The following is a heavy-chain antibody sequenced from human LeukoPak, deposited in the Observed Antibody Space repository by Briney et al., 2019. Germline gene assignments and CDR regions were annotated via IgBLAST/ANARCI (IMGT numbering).Heavy chain of an antibody. V-gene: IGHV3-30*04. CDR3: ARPSPPGDGYNPCGY. CDR1: GFTFHNFA. J-gene: IGHJ4*02. CDR2: ISNDERNK. Sequence: PGGSLRLSCVASGFTFHNFAMHWVRQAPGKGLEWVAVISNDERNKYYTDSVKGRFTISRDNSKNTVYLQMNSLRTEDTAVYYCARPSPPGDGYNPCGYWGPGALVIVSS. D-gene: IGHD5-24*01.